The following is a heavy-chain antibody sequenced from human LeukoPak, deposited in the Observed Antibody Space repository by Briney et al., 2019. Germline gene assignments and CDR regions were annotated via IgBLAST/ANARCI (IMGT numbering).Heavy chain of an antibody. V-gene: IGHV4-30-4*08. J-gene: IGHJ5*02. CDR1: GGSISSGDYY. CDR2: IYYSGST. D-gene: IGHD2-2*01. CDR3: ARDYCSSTSCRGWFDP. Sequence: SQTLSLTCTVSGGSISSGDYYWSWIRQPPGKGLEWIGYIYYSGSTYYNPSLKSRVTISVDTSKNQFSLKLSSVTAADTAVYYCARDYCSSTSCRGWFDPWGQGTLVTVSS.